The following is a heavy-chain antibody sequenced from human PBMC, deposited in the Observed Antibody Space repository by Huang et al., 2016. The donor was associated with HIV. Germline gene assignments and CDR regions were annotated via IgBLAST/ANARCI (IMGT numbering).Heavy chain of an antibody. D-gene: IGHD6-13*01. Sequence: QLQLQESGPGQVKPSETLSLTCTVSGDFISSTNYYWGWICQSPGKGLEWVGSVYQSGSTNYNPSLKSRVSLSVDTSRNQFSLRLNSVTAADTAVYYCASQHIGAAATWFWGRGTQVAVSS. J-gene: IGHJ4*02. CDR3: ASQHIGAAATWF. CDR1: GDFISSTNYY. V-gene: IGHV4-39*01. CDR2: VYQSGST.